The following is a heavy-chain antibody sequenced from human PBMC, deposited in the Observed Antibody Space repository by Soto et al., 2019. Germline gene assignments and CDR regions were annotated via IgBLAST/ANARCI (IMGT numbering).Heavy chain of an antibody. CDR1: GGSFSSYY. CDR2: INHSGST. V-gene: IGHV4-34*01. D-gene: IGHD3-3*01. Sequence: SETLSLTCAVYGGSFSSYYWSWIRQPPGKGLEWIGEINHSGSTNYNPSLKSRVTISVDTSKNQFSLKLSSVTAADTAVYYCARGRVLRFLEWSNYYYYGMDVWGQGTTGT. CDR3: ARGRVLRFLEWSNYYYYGMDV. J-gene: IGHJ6*02.